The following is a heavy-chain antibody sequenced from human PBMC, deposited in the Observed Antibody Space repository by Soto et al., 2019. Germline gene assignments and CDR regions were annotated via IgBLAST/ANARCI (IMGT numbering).Heavy chain of an antibody. CDR3: ARNLSGCSGGSCYSARFDY. J-gene: IGHJ4*02. Sequence: ASVKVSCKASGYTFTSYAMHWVRQAPGQRLEWMGWINAGNGNTKYSQKFQGRVTITRDTSASTAYMELSSLRSEDTAVYYCARNLSGCSGGSCYSARFDYWGQGTLVTVSS. V-gene: IGHV1-3*01. CDR1: GYTFTSYA. CDR2: INAGNGNT. D-gene: IGHD2-15*01.